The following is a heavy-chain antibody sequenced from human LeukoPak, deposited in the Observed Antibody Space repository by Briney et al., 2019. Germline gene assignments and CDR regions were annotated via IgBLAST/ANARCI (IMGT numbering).Heavy chain of an antibody. J-gene: IGHJ6*02. CDR3: ARERVSDYEDYYYYGMDV. D-gene: IGHD5-12*01. CDR1: GDSISTTLHY. Sequence: SETLSLTCSVSGDSISTTLHYWGWIRQPAGEGLEWIGRIYTSGSTNYNPSLKSRVTMSVDTSKNQFSLKLSSVTAADTAVYYCARERVSDYEDYYYYGMDVWGQGITVTVSS. V-gene: IGHV4-61*02. CDR2: IYTSGST.